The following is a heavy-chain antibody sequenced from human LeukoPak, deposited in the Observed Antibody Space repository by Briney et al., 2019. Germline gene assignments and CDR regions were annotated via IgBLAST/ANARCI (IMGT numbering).Heavy chain of an antibody. CDR1: GFNLRTYW. CDR3: ARDPGYYYYGMDV. Sequence: GRSLRLSCAVTGFNLRTYWIHWVRRSPGRGLEWVARINGEGSRISYADSVRGRFTISRDNAKNTAYLQMNSLRAEDTALYYCARDPGYYYYGMDVWGQGTTVVVSS. V-gene: IGHV3-74*01. CDR2: INGEGSRI. J-gene: IGHJ6*02.